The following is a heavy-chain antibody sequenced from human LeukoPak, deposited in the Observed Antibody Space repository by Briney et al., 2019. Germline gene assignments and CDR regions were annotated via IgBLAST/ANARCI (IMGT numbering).Heavy chain of an antibody. J-gene: IGHJ4*02. D-gene: IGHD5-18*01. V-gene: IGHV1-69*05. CDR1: GGTFSSYA. Sequence: SVKVSCKASGGTFSSYAISWVRQAPGQGLEWMGRIIPIFGTANYARKFQGRVTITTDESTSTAYMELSSLRSEDTAVYYCARGPSIQLWLPFDYWGQGTLVTVSS. CDR3: ARGPSIQLWLPFDY. CDR2: IIPIFGTA.